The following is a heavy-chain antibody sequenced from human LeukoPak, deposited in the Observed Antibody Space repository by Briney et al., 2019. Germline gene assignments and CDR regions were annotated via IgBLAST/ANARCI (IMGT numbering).Heavy chain of an antibody. Sequence: XRLSXAXSGFTFSSYWMHWVRQAPGKGLVWVSRINSDGSSTSYADSVKGRFSISRDNAKNTLYLQMNSLRAEDTAVYYCARDGVAVAGNTKFYYYYYMDVWGKGTTVTVSS. D-gene: IGHD6-19*01. CDR1: GFTFSSYW. J-gene: IGHJ6*03. CDR2: INSDGSST. V-gene: IGHV3-74*01. CDR3: ARDGVAVAGNTKFYYYYYMDV.